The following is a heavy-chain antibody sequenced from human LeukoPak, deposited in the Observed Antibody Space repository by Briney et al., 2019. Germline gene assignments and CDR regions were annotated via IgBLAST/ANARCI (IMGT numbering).Heavy chain of an antibody. V-gene: IGHV4-38-2*02. Sequence: SETLSLTCTVSGYSISSGYYWGWIRQPPGKGLEWIGSIYHSGSTYYNPSLKSRVTISVDTSKNHFSLKLSSVTAADTAVYYCAREENSHFDYWGQGTLVTVSS. CDR2: IYHSGST. CDR3: AREENSHFDY. D-gene: IGHD4-11*01. J-gene: IGHJ4*01. CDR1: GYSISSGYY.